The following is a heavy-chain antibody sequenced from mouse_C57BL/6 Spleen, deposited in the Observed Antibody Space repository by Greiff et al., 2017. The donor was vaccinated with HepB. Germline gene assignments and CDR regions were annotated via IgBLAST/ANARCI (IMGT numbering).Heavy chain of an antibody. J-gene: IGHJ3*01. CDR3: ARDDPFAY. V-gene: IGHV1-82*01. D-gene: IGHD2-3*01. CDR1: GYAFSSSW. Sequence: VQLQQSGPELVKPGASVKISCKASGYAFSSSWMNWVQQRPGKGLEWLGLIYPGDGDTNYNGKFKGKATLTADKSSSTAYMQRSSLTSEDSAGYVCARDDPFAYWGQGTRGTVSA. CDR2: IYPGDGDT.